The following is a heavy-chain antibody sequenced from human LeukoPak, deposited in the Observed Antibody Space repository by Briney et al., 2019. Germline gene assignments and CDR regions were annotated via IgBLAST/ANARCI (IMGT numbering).Heavy chain of an antibody. CDR2: INHSGST. V-gene: IGHV4-34*01. D-gene: IGHD1-26*01. CDR3: ARGSGSYCFDY. CDR1: GGSFSGCY. J-gene: IGHJ4*02. Sequence: SETLSLTCAVYGGSFSGCYWSWIRQPPGKGLEWIGEINHSGSTNYNPSLKSRVTISVDTSKNQFSLKLSSVTAADTAVYYCARGSGSYCFDYWGQGTLVTVSS.